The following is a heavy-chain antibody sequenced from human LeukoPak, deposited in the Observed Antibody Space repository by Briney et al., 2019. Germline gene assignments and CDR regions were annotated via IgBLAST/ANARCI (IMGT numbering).Heavy chain of an antibody. Sequence: GRSLRLSCAASGFTFSSYAMHWVRQAPGKGLEWVAVISYDGSNKYYADSVKGRFTISGDNSKNTLYLQMNSLRAEDTAVYYCARDQYCSSTSCSPPSYYYGMDVWGKGTTVTVSS. CDR1: GFTFSSYA. J-gene: IGHJ6*04. CDR3: ARDQYCSSTSCSPPSYYYGMDV. D-gene: IGHD2-2*01. CDR2: ISYDGSNK. V-gene: IGHV3-30*04.